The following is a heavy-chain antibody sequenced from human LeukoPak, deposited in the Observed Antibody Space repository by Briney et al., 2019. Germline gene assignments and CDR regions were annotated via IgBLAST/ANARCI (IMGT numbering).Heavy chain of an antibody. Sequence: GGSLRLSCAASGFTFSSWYMYWVRQRPGKGLEWLCRITSDGTTSYYADSVRGRFIISRDNAKNTLYLQMNSLTDEDTAVYYCASPKPDYWGQGTLVTVSS. CDR1: GFTFSSWY. V-gene: IGHV3-74*01. CDR3: ASPKPDY. J-gene: IGHJ4*02. CDR2: ITSDGTTS.